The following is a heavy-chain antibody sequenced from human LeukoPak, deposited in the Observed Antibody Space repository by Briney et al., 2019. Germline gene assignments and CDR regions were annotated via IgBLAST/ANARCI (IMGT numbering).Heavy chain of an antibody. V-gene: IGHV3-7*01. Sequence: PGGSLRLSCADSQFTFNGSWMNWVLQAPGKGLEWVANMDPTGSQKRYVDSVRGRFTISKDNPGASLYLDMHSLRAEDTTIYYCAIWTSGNYWGQGTLVTVSS. CDR1: QFTFNGSW. CDR3: AIWTSGNY. J-gene: IGHJ4*02. CDR2: MDPTGSQK. D-gene: IGHD1-1*01.